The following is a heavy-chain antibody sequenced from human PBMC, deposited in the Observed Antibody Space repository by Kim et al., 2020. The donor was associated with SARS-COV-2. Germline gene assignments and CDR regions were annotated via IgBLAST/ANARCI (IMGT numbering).Heavy chain of an antibody. V-gene: IGHV3-33*06. CDR3: AKGRGGYSYGYDPDY. J-gene: IGHJ4*02. D-gene: IGHD5-18*01. CDR1: GFTFSSYA. Sequence: GGSLRLSCAASGFTFSSYAMHWVRQAPGKGLEWVAVIWYDGSNKYYADSVKGRFTISRDNSKNTLYLQMNSLRAEDTAVYYCAKGRGGYSYGYDPDYWGQGTLVTVSS. CDR2: IWYDGSNK.